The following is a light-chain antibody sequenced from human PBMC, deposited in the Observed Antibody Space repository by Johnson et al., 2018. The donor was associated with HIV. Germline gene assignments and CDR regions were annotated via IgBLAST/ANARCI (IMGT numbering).Light chain of an antibody. J-gene: IGLJ1*01. V-gene: IGLV1-51*02. Sequence: QSVLTQPPSVSAAPGQKVTISCSGSSSNIGNNYVSWYQQFPGTAPKLLIYENNKRPSGIPDRFSGSKSGTSATLGITGLQTGDEADYYCGTWDSSLSAFNYGFGTGTKVPVL. CDR2: ENN. CDR1: SSNIGNNY. CDR3: GTWDSSLSAFNYG.